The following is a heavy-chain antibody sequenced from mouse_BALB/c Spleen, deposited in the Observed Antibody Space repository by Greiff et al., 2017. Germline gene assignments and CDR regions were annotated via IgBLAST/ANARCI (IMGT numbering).Heavy chain of an antibody. CDR1: GFNIKDYY. CDR3: AGGGGFAY. Sequence: VQLQQSGAELVRSGASVKLSCTASGFNIKDYYMHWVKQRPEQGLEWIGRIDPANGNTKYDPKFQGKATITADTSSNTAYLQLSSLTSEDTAVYYCAGGGGFAYWGQGTLVTVSA. CDR2: IDPANGNT. V-gene: IGHV14-3*02. J-gene: IGHJ3*01.